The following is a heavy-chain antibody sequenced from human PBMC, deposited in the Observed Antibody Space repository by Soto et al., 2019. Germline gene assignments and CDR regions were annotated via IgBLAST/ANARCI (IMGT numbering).Heavy chain of an antibody. Sequence: SETLSLTCAVYGGSLSGYYWSWIRQPPGKALEWLGEINHSGNTKYNPSLKSRVTISVDTSKNQFSLKLSSVTAADTAVYYCARQRPTDGRWEFANYYGMDVWGQGTPVTVSS. V-gene: IGHV4-34*01. D-gene: IGHD1-26*01. J-gene: IGHJ6*02. CDR3: ARQRPTDGRWEFANYYGMDV. CDR1: GGSLSGYY. CDR2: INHSGNT.